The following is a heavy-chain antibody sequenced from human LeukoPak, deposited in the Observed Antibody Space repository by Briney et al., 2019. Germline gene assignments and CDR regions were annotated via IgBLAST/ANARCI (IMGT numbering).Heavy chain of an antibody. Sequence: SETLSLTCTVSGGSISSGGYYWSWIRQHPGKGLEWIGYIYYSGSTCYNPSLKSRVTISVDTYKNQFSLRLSSVTAADTAVYYCARGYSGYDSSGYYYMDVWGKGTTVTVSS. D-gene: IGHD5-12*01. CDR1: GGSISSGGYY. V-gene: IGHV4-31*03. CDR3: ARGYSGYDSSGYYYMDV. J-gene: IGHJ6*03. CDR2: IYYSGST.